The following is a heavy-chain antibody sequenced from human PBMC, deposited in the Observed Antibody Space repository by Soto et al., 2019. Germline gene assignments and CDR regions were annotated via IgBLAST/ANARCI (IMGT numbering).Heavy chain of an antibody. Sequence: WVRQAPGQRLEWMGWLNAGNGNTKYSQKFQGRVTITRDTSASTAYMELSSLRSEDTAVYYCARDVGATGDWGQGTLVTVSS. V-gene: IGHV1-3*01. D-gene: IGHD1-26*01. CDR3: ARDVGATGD. J-gene: IGHJ4*02. CDR2: LNAGNGNT.